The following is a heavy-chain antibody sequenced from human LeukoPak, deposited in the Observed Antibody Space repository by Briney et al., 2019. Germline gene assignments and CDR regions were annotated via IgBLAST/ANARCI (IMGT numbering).Heavy chain of an antibody. CDR3: ARHGSGGSGWYYFDY. J-gene: IGHJ4*02. CDR2: ISSSSSYI. V-gene: IGHV3-21*04. Sequence: PGGSLRLSCAASGFTFSSYSMNWVRQAPGKGLEWVSSISSSSSYIYYADSVRGRFTISRDNAKNSLYLQMNSLRAEDTAVYYCARHGSGGSGWYYFDYWGQGTLVTVSS. CDR1: GFTFSSYS. D-gene: IGHD6-19*01.